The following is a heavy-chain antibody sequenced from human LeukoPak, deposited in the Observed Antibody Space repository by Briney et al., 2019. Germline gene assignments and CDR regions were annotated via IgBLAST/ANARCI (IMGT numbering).Heavy chain of an antibody. J-gene: IGHJ6*03. D-gene: IGHD2-21*01. CDR1: GFTFSSYG. CDR2: ISYDGSNK. V-gene: IGHV3-30*18. CDR3: AKDTWQFAPDYYYYMDV. Sequence: GSLRLSCAASGFTFSSYGMHWVRQAPGKGLEWVAVISYDGSNKYYADSVKGRFTISRDNAKNSLYLQMNSLRAGDTALYYCAKDTWQFAPDYYYYMDVWGKGTTVTVSS.